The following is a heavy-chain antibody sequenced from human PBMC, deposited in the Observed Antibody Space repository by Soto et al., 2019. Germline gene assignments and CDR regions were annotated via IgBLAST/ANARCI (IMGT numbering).Heavy chain of an antibody. CDR1: GFTFSSYS. V-gene: IGHV3-21*01. CDR3: ARDRGTAVAAFDAFDI. J-gene: IGHJ3*02. Sequence: GGSLRLSCAASGFTFSSYSMNWVRQAPGKGLEWVSSISSSSSYIYYADSVKGRFTISRDNAKNSLYLQMNSLRAEDTAVYYCARDRGTAVAAFDAFDIWGQGTMVTVS. CDR2: ISSSSSYI. D-gene: IGHD6-19*01.